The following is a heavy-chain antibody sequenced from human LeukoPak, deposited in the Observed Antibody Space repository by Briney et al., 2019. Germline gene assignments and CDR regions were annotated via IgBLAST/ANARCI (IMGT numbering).Heavy chain of an antibody. Sequence: ASVRVSCKASGYTFTGYYMHWVRQAPGQGVEWMGWINPNSGGTNYAQKFQGRVTMTRDTSISTAYMELSRLRSDDTAVYYCARDPRSVAGRSDYWGQGTLVTVSS. V-gene: IGHV1-2*02. CDR2: INPNSGGT. CDR3: ARDPRSVAGRSDY. J-gene: IGHJ4*02. D-gene: IGHD6-19*01. CDR1: GYTFTGYY.